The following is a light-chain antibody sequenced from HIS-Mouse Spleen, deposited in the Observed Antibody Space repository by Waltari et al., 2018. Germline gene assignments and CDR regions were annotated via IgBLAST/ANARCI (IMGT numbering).Light chain of an antibody. V-gene: IGLV2-14*01. CDR1: RSYVGGYNY. CDR2: EVS. CDR3: SSYTSSSTLV. J-gene: IGLJ2*01. Sequence: QSALTQPASVSGSPGQSLTISCTGTRSYVGGYNYVSWYQQHPGKAPELMIYEVSNRPSGVSNRFSGSKSGNTASLTISGLQAEDEADYYCSSYTSSSTLVFGGGTKLTVL.